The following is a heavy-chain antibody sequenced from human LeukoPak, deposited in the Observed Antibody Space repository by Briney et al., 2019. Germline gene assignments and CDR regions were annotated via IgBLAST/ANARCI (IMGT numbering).Heavy chain of an antibody. D-gene: IGHD3-22*01. CDR2: IYYSGST. V-gene: IGHV4-30-4*08. CDR1: GGSFSGYY. Sequence: SETLSLTCAVYGGSFSGYYWSWIRQPPGKGLEWIGYIYYSGSTYYNPSLKSRVTISVDTSKNQFSLKLSSVTAADTAVYYCARDSSGYLFDYWGQGTLVTVSS. J-gene: IGHJ4*02. CDR3: ARDSSGYLFDY.